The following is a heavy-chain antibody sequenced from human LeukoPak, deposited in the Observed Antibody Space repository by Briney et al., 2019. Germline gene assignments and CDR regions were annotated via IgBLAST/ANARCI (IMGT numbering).Heavy chain of an antibody. CDR1: GYTFTSYG. V-gene: IGHV1-69*05. CDR3: ASTYCSSTSCSHDAFDI. CDR2: IIPIFGTA. J-gene: IGHJ3*02. Sequence: GASVKVSCKASGYTFTSYGISWVRQAPGQGLEWMGGIIPIFGTANYAQKFQGRVTITTDESTSTAYMELSSLRSEDTAVYYCASTYCSSTSCSHDAFDIWGQGTMVTVSS. D-gene: IGHD2-2*01.